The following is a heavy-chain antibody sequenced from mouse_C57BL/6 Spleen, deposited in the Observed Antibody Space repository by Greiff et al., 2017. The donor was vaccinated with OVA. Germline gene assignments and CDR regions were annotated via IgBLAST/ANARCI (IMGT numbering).Heavy chain of an antibody. Sequence: DVQPQESGPGLVKPSQSLSPTCSVTGYSLPRGFYSHWIRQFPGNTLEWMGYISYHGSNNYNPSLKNRISITRDTYKNQFFLKLNSVTTEDTATYYCARANWDAWFAYWGQGTLVTVSA. V-gene: IGHV3-6*01. D-gene: IGHD4-1*01. CDR2: ISYHGSN. J-gene: IGHJ3*01. CDR3: ARANWDAWFAY. CDR1: GYSLPRGFY.